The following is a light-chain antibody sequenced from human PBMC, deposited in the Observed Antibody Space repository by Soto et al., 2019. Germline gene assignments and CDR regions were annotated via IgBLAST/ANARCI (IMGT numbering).Light chain of an antibody. CDR3: QQYYSTPQT. CDR2: WAS. Sequence: DIVMTQSPDSLAVSLGERATINCKSSQSVLYSSNNKNYLAWYQQKPGQPPKLLIYWASNRESGVTDRFSGSGAGTDFTLTNSSLQANDVAVYYGQQYYSTPQTFGQGTKMEFK. V-gene: IGKV4-1*01. J-gene: IGKJ1*01. CDR1: QSVLYSSNNKNY.